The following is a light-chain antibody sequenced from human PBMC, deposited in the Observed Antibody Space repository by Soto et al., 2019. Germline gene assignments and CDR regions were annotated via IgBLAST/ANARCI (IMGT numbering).Light chain of an antibody. J-gene: IGLJ2*01. Sequence: QSVLTQPASVSGSPGQSIAISCTGTGSDVGGYNYVSWYQQHPGKAPKLIIYDVSSRPSGVSDRFSGSKSGNTASLTISGLQAEDESDYYCSSYTSSSTLVFGGGTKVTVL. V-gene: IGLV2-14*01. CDR1: GSDVGGYNY. CDR3: SSYTSSSTLV. CDR2: DVS.